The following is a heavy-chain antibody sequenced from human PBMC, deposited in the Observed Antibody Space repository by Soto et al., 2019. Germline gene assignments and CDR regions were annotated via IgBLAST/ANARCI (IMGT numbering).Heavy chain of an antibody. CDR2: IYYSGST. V-gene: IGHV4-39*01. J-gene: IGHJ3*02. CDR3: ARDPVVVAATPDAFDI. D-gene: IGHD2-15*01. Sequence: SETLSLTCTVSGGSISSSSYYWGWIRQPPGKGLEWIGSIYYSGSTYYNPSLKSRVTISVDTSKNQFSLKLSSVTAADTAVYYCARDPVVVAATPDAFDIWGQGTMVTVSS. CDR1: GGSISSSSYY.